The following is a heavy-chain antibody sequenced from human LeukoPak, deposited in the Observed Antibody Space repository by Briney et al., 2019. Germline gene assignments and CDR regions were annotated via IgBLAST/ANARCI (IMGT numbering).Heavy chain of an antibody. CDR2: ISYDGSNK. D-gene: IGHD6-19*01. Sequence: PGRSLRLSCAASGFTFSSYAMHWVRQAPGKGLEWVAVISYDGSNKYYADSAKGRFTISRDNSKNTLYLQMNSLRAEDTAVYYCARDPTSGGWYDYWGQGTLVTVSS. V-gene: IGHV3-30-3*01. J-gene: IGHJ4*02. CDR3: ARDPTSGGWYDY. CDR1: GFTFSSYA.